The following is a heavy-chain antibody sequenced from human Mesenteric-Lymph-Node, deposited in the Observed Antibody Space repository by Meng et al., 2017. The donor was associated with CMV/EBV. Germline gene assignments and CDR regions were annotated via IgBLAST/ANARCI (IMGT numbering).Heavy chain of an antibody. D-gene: IGHD1-26*01. Sequence: SETLSLTCTVSGGSISSSSYYWGWIRQPPGKGLEWIGSIYYSGSTYYNPSLKSRVTISVDTSKNQFSLKLSSVTAADTAVYYCAKKVGAFDYWGQGTLVTVSS. V-gene: IGHV4-39*07. CDR1: GGSISSSSYY. CDR3: AKKVGAFDY. J-gene: IGHJ4*02. CDR2: IYYSGST.